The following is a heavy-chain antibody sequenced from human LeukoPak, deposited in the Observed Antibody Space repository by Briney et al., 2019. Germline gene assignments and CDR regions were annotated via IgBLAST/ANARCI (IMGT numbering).Heavy chain of an antibody. CDR1: GYTFTGYD. Sequence: ASVKVSCKASGYTFTGYDMHWVRQAPGQGLEWMGYIYPNSGATKYAQKFQGRVTMTRDTSISTAYMELSGLESDDTAVYYCGTLLSNGPFDYWGQGSLVTVSS. V-gene: IGHV1-2*02. CDR3: GTLLSNGPFDY. J-gene: IGHJ4*02. CDR2: IYPNSGAT.